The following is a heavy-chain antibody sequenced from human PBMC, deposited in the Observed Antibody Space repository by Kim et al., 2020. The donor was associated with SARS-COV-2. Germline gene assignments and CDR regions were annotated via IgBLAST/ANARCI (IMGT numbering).Heavy chain of an antibody. D-gene: IGHD3-16*01. CDR3: AKDGSRGEPSYRGAFDI. CDR1: GFTFSSYG. Sequence: GGSLRLSCAASGFTFSSYGMHWVRQAPGKGLEWVAVISYDGSNKYYADSVKGRFTISRDNSKNTLYLQMNSLRAEDTAVYYCAKDGSRGEPSYRGAFDIWGQGTMVTVSS. J-gene: IGHJ3*02. CDR2: ISYDGSNK. V-gene: IGHV3-30*18.